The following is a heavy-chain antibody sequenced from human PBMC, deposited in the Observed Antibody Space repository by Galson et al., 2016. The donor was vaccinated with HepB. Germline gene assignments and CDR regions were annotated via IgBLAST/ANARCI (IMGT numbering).Heavy chain of an antibody. CDR3: ARFKPEGEMPTIPVGSLDY. J-gene: IGHJ4*02. CDR2: TSPNGAYT. V-gene: IGHV3-64*04. CDR1: GFTFSNYA. Sequence: SLRLSCAASGFTFSNYAIHWVRQAPGKGLELVSATSPNGAYTYYAEFVKGRFTVSRDNSRNTLFLQMTSLRLEDTGVYYCARFKPEGEMPTIPVGSLDYWGLGTLVTISS. D-gene: IGHD5-24*01.